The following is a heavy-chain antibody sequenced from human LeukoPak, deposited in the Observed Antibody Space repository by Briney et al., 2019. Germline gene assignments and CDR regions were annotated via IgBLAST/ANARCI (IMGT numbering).Heavy chain of an antibody. CDR1: GYPFSNYD. D-gene: IGHD6-19*01. V-gene: IGHV1-2*02. CDR2: INPNSGGT. CDR3: ARRGRSGWYVFDY. J-gene: IGHJ4*02. Sequence: GASVKVSCKTSGYPFSNYDINWVRQATGQGLEWMGWINPNSGGTNYAQKFQGRVTMTRDTSISTAYMELSRLRSDDTAVYYCARRGRSGWYVFDYWGQGTLVTVSS.